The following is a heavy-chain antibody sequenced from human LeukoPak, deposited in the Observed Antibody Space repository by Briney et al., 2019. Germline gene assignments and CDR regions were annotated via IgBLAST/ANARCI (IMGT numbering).Heavy chain of an antibody. J-gene: IGHJ4*01. Sequence: SETLSLTCTVSGGSISSYYWSWIRQPPGKGLEWIGYISYSGSTNCNPSLESRVTISVDTSKNHSSPKLSPVTAAETTVDYCARNRGGYTYSPDYWGQGTLVTVSS. D-gene: IGHD5-18*01. CDR3: ARNRGGYTYSPDY. V-gene: IGHV4-59*08. CDR2: ISYSGST. CDR1: GGSISSYY.